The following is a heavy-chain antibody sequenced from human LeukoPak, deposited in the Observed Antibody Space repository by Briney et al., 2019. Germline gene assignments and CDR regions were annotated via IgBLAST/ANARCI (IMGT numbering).Heavy chain of an antibody. CDR1: VFIVISNY. J-gene: IGHJ5*02. V-gene: IGHV3-53*01. CDR2: IYPGGST. Sequence: PGGSLRLSCAASVFIVISNYMNWVRHAPGKGLEWISVIYPGGSTYYADSVKGRFIISRDNSKHMVYLQMNSLRPEDTAVYYCARGGGAGLAPWGQGTLVTVSS. D-gene: IGHD3-16*01. CDR3: ARGGGAGLAP.